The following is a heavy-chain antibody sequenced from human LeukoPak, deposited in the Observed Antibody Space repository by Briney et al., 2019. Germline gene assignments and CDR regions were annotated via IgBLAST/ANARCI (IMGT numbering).Heavy chain of an antibody. CDR2: INSDETGT. J-gene: IGHJ4*02. Sequence: GGSLRLSCAPSGFSFSNYWMHWVRQAPGEGLVWVSRINSDETGTSYADPVKGRFTISRDNAKNTLYLQMNSLRAEDTAVYYCARDGSLPDYWGQGTLVTVSS. CDR1: GFSFSNYW. CDR3: ARDGSLPDY. V-gene: IGHV3-74*01.